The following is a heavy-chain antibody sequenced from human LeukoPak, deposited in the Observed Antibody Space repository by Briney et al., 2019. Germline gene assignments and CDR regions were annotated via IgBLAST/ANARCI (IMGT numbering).Heavy chain of an antibody. Sequence: KPSETLSLTCAVYGGSFSGYYWSWIRQPPGKGLEWIGEINHSGSTNYNPSLKSRVTISVDTSKNQFSLKLSSVTAADTAVYYCARVIGGNSFDYWGQGTLVTVSS. CDR1: GGSFSGYY. J-gene: IGHJ4*02. D-gene: IGHD4-23*01. V-gene: IGHV4-34*01. CDR3: ARVIGGNSFDY. CDR2: INHSGST.